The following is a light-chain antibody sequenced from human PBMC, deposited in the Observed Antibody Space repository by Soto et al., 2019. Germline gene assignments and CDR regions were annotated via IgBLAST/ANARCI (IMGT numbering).Light chain of an antibody. V-gene: IGKV3-20*01. CDR1: QTVDSTF. CDR3: QQYMSSVT. J-gene: IGKJ1*01. Sequence: EIVLTQSPGSLSLSPRERATLSCRASQTVDSTFFAWYQKKPGQAPRLLIYGASKRATDLPDRFSGSGSGTDFTLNISRLEPEDFAVYYCQQYMSSVTFGQGTKVEIK. CDR2: GAS.